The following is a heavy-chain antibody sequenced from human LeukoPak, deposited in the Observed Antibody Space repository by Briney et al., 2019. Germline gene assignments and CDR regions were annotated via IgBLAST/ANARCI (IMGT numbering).Heavy chain of an antibody. D-gene: IGHD1/OR15-1a*01. J-gene: IGHJ6*03. CDR3: ARGLGGNNFGYYYYYLDV. CDR1: GFTFSSYW. CDR2: IKQDGSEK. Sequence: GGSLRLSCAASGFTFSSYWMSWVRQAPGKGLEWVANIKQDGSEKYYVDSVKGRFTISRDNAKNSLYLQMNSLRAEDTAVYYCARGLGGNNFGYYYYYLDVWGKGTTVTVSS. V-gene: IGHV3-7*01.